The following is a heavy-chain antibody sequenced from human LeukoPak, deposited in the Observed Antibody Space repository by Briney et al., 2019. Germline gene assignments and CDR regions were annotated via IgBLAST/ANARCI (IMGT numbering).Heavy chain of an antibody. CDR3: ARDRWHYGSGSGFFDC. J-gene: IGHJ4*02. Sequence: PGGSLRLSCAASGFSFSDYSMNWVRQVPGKGLEWVSYIRSTSNTIYYAESVKGRFTVSRDNAKNSLYLQMDSLRAEDTAIYHCARDRWHYGSGSGFFDCWGQGTLVTVSS. D-gene: IGHD3-3*02. CDR1: GFSFSDYS. CDR2: IRSTSNTI. V-gene: IGHV3-48*01.